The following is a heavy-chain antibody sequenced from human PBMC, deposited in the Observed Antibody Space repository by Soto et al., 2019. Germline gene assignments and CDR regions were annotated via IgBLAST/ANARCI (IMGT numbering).Heavy chain of an antibody. D-gene: IGHD1-7*01. Sequence: GASVKVSCKASGYTFTSYAMHWVRQAPGQRLEWMGWINAGNGNTKYSQKFQGRVTITRDTSASTAYMELSSLRSEDTAAYYCARDFWNYLVPNWFDPWGQGTLVTVSS. CDR3: ARDFWNYLVPNWFDP. CDR2: INAGNGNT. J-gene: IGHJ5*02. V-gene: IGHV1-3*01. CDR1: GYTFTSYA.